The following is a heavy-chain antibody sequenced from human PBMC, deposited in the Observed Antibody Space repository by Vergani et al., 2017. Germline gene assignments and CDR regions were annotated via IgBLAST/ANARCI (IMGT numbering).Heavy chain of an antibody. D-gene: IGHD4-17*01. CDR2: IIPILGIA. V-gene: IGHV1-69*02. Sequence: QVQLVQSGAEVKKPGSSVKVSCKASGGTFSSYTISWVRQAPGQGLEWMGRIIPILGIANYAQKFQGRVTITADKSTSTAYMELSSLRSEDTAVYYCASAVLSCGDYAFDGWGQGTLVTVSS. J-gene: IGHJ4*02. CDR1: GGTFSSYT. CDR3: ASAVLSCGDYAFDG.